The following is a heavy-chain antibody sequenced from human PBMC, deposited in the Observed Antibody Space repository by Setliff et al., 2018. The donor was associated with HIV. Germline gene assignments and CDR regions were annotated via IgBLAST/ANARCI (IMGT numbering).Heavy chain of an antibody. V-gene: IGHV1-69*13. CDR3: ARDSHCSGPSCYSGGQFFDY. Sequence: GASVKVSCKASGDTFRSHAFSWVRQAPGQGFEWMGGSIPVFGTVNYAQKFLGRATITAEESTNTSYMELTSLRSEDTAVYFCARDSHCSGPSCYSGGQFFDYWGQGTLVTVSS. D-gene: IGHD2-15*01. CDR1: GDTFRSHA. CDR2: SIPVFGTV. J-gene: IGHJ4*02.